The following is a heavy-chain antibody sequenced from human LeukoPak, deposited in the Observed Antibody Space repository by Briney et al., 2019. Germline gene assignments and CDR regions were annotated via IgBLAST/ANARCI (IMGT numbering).Heavy chain of an antibody. CDR3: AKAIIGYPDAFDI. Sequence: GGSLRLSCAASGFTFSSYAMHWVRQAPGKGLEYVSAISSNGVSTYYADSVKGRFTISRDNSKDSLYLQMNSLRTEDTALYYCAKAIIGYPDAFDIWGQGTMVTVSS. V-gene: IGHV3-64*04. CDR2: ISSNGVST. D-gene: IGHD3-22*01. J-gene: IGHJ3*02. CDR1: GFTFSSYA.